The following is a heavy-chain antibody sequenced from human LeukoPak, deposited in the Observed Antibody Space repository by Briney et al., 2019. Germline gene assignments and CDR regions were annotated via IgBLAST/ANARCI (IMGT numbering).Heavy chain of an antibody. V-gene: IGHV4-59*12. Sequence: SETLSLTCTVSGGSISSYYWSWIRQPPGKGLEGIGYIYYSGSTNYNPSLKSRVTISVDTSKNQFSLKLSSVTAADTAVYYFARGRDELSAYCGGDCYSFDYWGQGTLVTVSS. CDR3: ARGRDELSAYCGGDCYSFDY. CDR1: GGSISSYY. D-gene: IGHD2-21*02. J-gene: IGHJ4*02. CDR2: IYYSGST.